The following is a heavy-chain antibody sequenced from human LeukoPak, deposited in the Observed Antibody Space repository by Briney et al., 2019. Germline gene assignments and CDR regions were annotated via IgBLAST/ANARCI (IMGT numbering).Heavy chain of an antibody. CDR1: GGSFSGYY. Sequence: SETLSLTCAVYGGSFSGYYWSWIRQPPGKGLEWIGEINHSGSTNYNPSLKSRVTISVDTSKNQFSLKLSSVTAADTAVYYCARNSGDYWGQGTLVTVSS. J-gene: IGHJ4*02. V-gene: IGHV4-34*01. CDR3: ARNSGDY. D-gene: IGHD2-15*01. CDR2: INHSGST.